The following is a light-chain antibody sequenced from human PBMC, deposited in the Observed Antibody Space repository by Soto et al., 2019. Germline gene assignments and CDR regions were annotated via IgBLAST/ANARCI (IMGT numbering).Light chain of an antibody. Sequence: QSVLTQPRSVSGSPGQSVTISCTGTSSDVGGYNYVSWYQQYPGKAPKVMIYDVTKRPSGVPDRFSGSKSGNTASLTISGLQAEDEADYYCCSHTGFYSYVFGTGTKVTVL. CDR1: SSDVGGYNY. CDR3: CSHTGFYSYV. CDR2: DVT. J-gene: IGLJ1*01. V-gene: IGLV2-11*01.